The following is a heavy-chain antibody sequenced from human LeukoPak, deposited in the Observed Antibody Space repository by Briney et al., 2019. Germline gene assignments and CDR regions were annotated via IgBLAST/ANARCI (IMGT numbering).Heavy chain of an antibody. CDR2: INPDSGAT. V-gene: IGHV1-2*02. D-gene: IGHD4-17*01. CDR3: ARDFLAATVTPDPEGDWFDP. J-gene: IGHJ5*02. Sequence: ASVKVSCKTSGYTFTAYYIHWVRQAPGQGPEWMGWINPDSGATNFPQKFQGRVTMLRDTSISTVYMELNMLRSDDTAVYYCARDFLAATVTPDPEGDWFDPWGQGTLVTVSS. CDR1: GYTFTAYY.